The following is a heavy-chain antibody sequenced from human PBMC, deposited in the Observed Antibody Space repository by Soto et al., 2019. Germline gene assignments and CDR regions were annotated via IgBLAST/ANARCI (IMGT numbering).Heavy chain of an antibody. CDR2: INHSGST. CDR3: ARGRGVRNYHRRGWFDP. V-gene: IGHV4-34*01. Sequence: QVQLQQWGAGLLKPSETLSLTCAVYGGSFSGYYWSWIRQPPGKGVEWIGEINHSGSTNYNPSLKSRVTISVDTSKKQFSLKLSSVTAADTAVYYCARGRGVRNYHRRGWFDPWGQGTLVTVSS. D-gene: IGHD4-4*01. J-gene: IGHJ5*02. CDR1: GGSFSGYY.